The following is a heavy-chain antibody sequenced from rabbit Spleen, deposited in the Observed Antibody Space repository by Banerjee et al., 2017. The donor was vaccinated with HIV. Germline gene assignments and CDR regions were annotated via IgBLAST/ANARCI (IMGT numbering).Heavy chain of an antibody. CDR2: INASTSKP. D-gene: IGHD2-1*01. V-gene: IGHV1S45*01. CDR3: ARDLVGVIGWNFYL. CDR1: GFSFSRYYY. J-gene: IGHJ4*01. Sequence: QEQLEESGGGLVKPEGSLTLTCTASGFSFSRYYYMCWVRQAPGKGLEWIACINASTSKPVYATGASGRFTISRTSSTTVTRRMTSLTAADRATYFWARDLVGVIGWNFYLWGPGTLVTV.